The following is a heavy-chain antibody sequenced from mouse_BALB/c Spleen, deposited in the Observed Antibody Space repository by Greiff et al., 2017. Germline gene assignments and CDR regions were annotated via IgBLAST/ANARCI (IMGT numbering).Heavy chain of an antibody. CDR3: ANSYYRYDGYAMDY. J-gene: IGHJ4*01. CDR1: GFTFSSFG. V-gene: IGHV5-17*02. CDR2: ISSGSSTI. D-gene: IGHD2-14*01. Sequence: EVKVVESGGGLVQPGGSRKLSCAASGFTFSSFGMHWVRQAPEKGLEWVAYISSGSSTIYYADTVKGRFTISRDNPKNTLFLQMTSLRSEDTAMYYCANSYYRYDGYAMDYWGQGTSVTVSS.